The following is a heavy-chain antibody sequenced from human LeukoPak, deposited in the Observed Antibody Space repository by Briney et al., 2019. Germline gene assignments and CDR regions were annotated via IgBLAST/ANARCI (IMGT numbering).Heavy chain of an antibody. V-gene: IGHV1-8*01. J-gene: IGHJ4*02. CDR3: VRVPTLGYCSGGSCYRFDY. D-gene: IGHD2-15*01. CDR2: MNPNSGNT. CDR1: RYTFTSYD. Sequence: SVKVSCKASRYTFTSYDINWVRQATGQGLEWMGWMNPNSGNTGYAQKFQGRVTMTRDTSISTAYMELSSLRSEDTAVYYCVRVPTLGYCSGGSCYRFDYWGQGTLVTVSS.